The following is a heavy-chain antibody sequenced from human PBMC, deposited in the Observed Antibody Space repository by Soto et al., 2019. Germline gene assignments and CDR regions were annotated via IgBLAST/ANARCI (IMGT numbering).Heavy chain of an antibody. CDR3: ARRGDWFGER. CDR1: GGTFSSYT. D-gene: IGHD3-10*01. Sequence: QVQLVQSGAEVKKPGSSVKVSCKASGGTFSSYTISWVRQAPGQGLEWMGRIIPILGIANYAQKFQGRVTITADKPTSTAYMGLSSLRSEDTPVSYCARRGDWFGERWGQGTLVTVSS. J-gene: IGHJ4*02. CDR2: IIPILGIA. V-gene: IGHV1-69*02.